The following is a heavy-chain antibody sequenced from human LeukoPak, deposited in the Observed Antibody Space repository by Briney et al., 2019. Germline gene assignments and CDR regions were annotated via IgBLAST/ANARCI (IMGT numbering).Heavy chain of an antibody. CDR1: GYTFTDYF. D-gene: IGHD7-27*01. J-gene: IGHJ4*02. CDR2: INSNSGGT. V-gene: IGHV1-2*06. CDR3: ARDLSSTSNWEXDY. Sequence: ASVKVSCKTSGYTFTDYFIHWVRQAPGQGPEWMGRINSNSGGTEYEQNFQGRVTMTRDTSINTAYMALSGLTVDDTAVYYCARDLSSTSNWEXDYWGQGTVITVSS.